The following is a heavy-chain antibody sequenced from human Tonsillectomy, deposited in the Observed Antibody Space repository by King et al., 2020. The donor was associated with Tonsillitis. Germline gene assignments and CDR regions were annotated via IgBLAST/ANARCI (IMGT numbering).Heavy chain of an antibody. J-gene: IGHJ6*02. CDR3: ARDRIYDKGMAYDYDYYGMDV. D-gene: IGHD3-9*01. CDR2: IYNSGST. CDR1: GGSISSGDYY. Sequence: QLQESGPGLVKPSQTLSLTCTVSGGSISSGDYYWSWIRQPPGKGLEWIGYIYNSGSTYYKPSLKIRVTISVDTSKNQFSLKLSSVTAADTAVYYCARDRIYDKGMAYDYDYYGMDVWGQGTTVTVSS. V-gene: IGHV4-30-4*01.